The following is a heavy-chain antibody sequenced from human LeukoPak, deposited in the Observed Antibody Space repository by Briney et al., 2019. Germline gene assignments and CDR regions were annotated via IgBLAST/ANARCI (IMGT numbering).Heavy chain of an antibody. D-gene: IGHD1-26*01. V-gene: IGHV4-39*07. CDR3: ARVGEWELPTYYFDY. J-gene: IGHJ4*02. CDR2: IYYSGST. CDR1: GGSISSSSYY. Sequence: SETLSLTCTVSGGSISSSSYYWGWIRQPPGKGLEWIGSIYYSGSTYYNPSLKSRVTISVDTSKNQFSLKLSSVTAADTAVYYCARVGEWELPTYYFDYWGQGTLVTVSS.